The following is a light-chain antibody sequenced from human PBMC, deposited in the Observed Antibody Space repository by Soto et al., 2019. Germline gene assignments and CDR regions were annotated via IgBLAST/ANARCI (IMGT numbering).Light chain of an antibody. CDR3: CSYAGSNTLV. Sequence: QSALTQPPSASGSPGQSVTISCPGTSSDVGGYNYVSWYQQHPGKAPKLMIYEVTKRPSGVPDRFSGSRSGNTASLAVSGLQAEDEADYFCCSYAGSNTLVFGGGTKLTVL. J-gene: IGLJ2*01. CDR2: EVT. V-gene: IGLV2-8*01. CDR1: SSDVGGYNY.